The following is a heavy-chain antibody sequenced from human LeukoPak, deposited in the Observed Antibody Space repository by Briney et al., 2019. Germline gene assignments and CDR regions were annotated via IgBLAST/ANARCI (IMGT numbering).Heavy chain of an antibody. Sequence: ASVKVSCKASGYTFTSYYMHWVRQAPGQGLEWMGIINPSGGSTSYAQKFQGRVTMTRDTSTSTVYMELSSLRSEDTAVYYCARDEEGWFGESYGMDVWGQGTMVTVSS. D-gene: IGHD3-10*01. J-gene: IGHJ6*02. CDR2: INPSGGST. CDR1: GYTFTSYY. V-gene: IGHV1-46*01. CDR3: ARDEEGWFGESYGMDV.